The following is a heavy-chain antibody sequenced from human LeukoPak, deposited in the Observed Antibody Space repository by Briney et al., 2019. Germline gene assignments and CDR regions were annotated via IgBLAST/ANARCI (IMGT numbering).Heavy chain of an antibody. V-gene: IGHV3-23*01. CDR1: GFTFSSYV. CDR2: ISASDGTS. D-gene: IGHD5-18*01. Sequence: GGSLRLSCAASGFTFSSYVMSRVRQAPGKGLEWVSGISASDGTSDYTDSVKGRFTISRDNSKNTLYLRMNSLRAEDTAIYYCAKERTPGSYGCFDSWGQGTLATVSS. CDR3: AKERTPGSYGCFDS. J-gene: IGHJ4*02.